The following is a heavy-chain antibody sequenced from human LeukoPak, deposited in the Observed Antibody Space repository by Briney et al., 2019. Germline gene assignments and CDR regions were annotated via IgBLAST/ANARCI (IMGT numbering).Heavy chain of an antibody. CDR3: ARHGGGSYYSVYYVDY. Sequence: SETLSLTCAVYGGSFSGYYWSWIRQPPGKGLEWIGEINHSGSTNYNPSLKSRVTISVDTSKNQFSLKLSSVTAADTAVYYCARHGGGSYYSVYYVDYWGQGTLVTVSS. CDR2: INHSGST. V-gene: IGHV4-34*01. J-gene: IGHJ4*02. D-gene: IGHD1-26*01. CDR1: GGSFSGYY.